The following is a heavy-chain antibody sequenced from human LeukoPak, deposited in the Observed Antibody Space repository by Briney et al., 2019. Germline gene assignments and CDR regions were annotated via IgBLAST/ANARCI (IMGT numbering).Heavy chain of an antibody. J-gene: IGHJ2*01. Sequence: SETLSLKCTVAGGSINGSGYHWGWIRQPPGKGLEWIGTIYYRGTTYYKPSLKSRVTITLDTPKNQFSLSLTSMTAADSAVYYCARGSYFDLWGGSTLVTVS. CDR1: GGSINGSGYH. CDR3: ARGSYFDL. CDR2: IYYRGTT. V-gene: IGHV4-39*07.